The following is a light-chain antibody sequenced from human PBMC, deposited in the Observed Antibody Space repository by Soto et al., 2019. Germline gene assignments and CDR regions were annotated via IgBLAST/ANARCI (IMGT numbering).Light chain of an antibody. CDR1: KSVLHNSNKKNY. J-gene: IGKJ4*01. CDR3: QQYYTLPLT. V-gene: IGKV4-1*01. CDR2: WAS. Sequence: DIVMTQSPDSLAVSLGERATFNCKSGKSVLHNSNKKNYLAWYQHKPGQPPKLLIYWASTRESGVPDRFSGSGSGTEFTLTISSLQAEDVAIYYCQQYYTLPLTFGGGTKVDIK.